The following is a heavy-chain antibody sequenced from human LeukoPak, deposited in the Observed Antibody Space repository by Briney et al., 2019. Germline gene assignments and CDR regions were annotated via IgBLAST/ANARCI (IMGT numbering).Heavy chain of an antibody. Sequence: PSETLSLTCTVSGGSISSYYWSWIRQPPGKGLEWIGYIYYSGSTNYNPSLKSRVTISVDTSKNQFSLKLSSVTAADTAVYYCARRGNDNDADAFDVWGQGTMVAVSS. D-gene: IGHD1-1*01. CDR1: GGSISSYY. V-gene: IGHV4-59*01. J-gene: IGHJ3*01. CDR3: ARRGNDNDADAFDV. CDR2: IYYSGST.